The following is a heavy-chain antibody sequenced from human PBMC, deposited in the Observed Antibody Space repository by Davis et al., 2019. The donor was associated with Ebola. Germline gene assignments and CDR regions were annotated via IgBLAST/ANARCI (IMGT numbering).Heavy chain of an antibody. Sequence: MPSETLSLTCTVSGGSIISSSSYWGWIRQPPRKGLEWIGSIYYSGSTNYNPSLKSRVTISVDTSKNQFSLALSSVTAADTAVYYCACRYRSSPLYWGQGTLVTVSS. J-gene: IGHJ4*02. V-gene: IGHV4-39*07. CDR2: IYYSGST. D-gene: IGHD6-6*01. CDR3: ACRYRSSPLY. CDR1: GGSIISSSSY.